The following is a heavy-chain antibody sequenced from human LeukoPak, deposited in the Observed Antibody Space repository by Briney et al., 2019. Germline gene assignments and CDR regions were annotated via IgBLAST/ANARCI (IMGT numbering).Heavy chain of an antibody. Sequence: SETLSLTCTVSGGSISSYYRSWIRQPPGKGLEWIGYIYTSGSTNYNPSLKSRVTISVDTSKNQFSLKLSSVTAADTAVYYCAGNIYYYYMDVWGKGTTVTVSS. CDR2: IYTSGST. J-gene: IGHJ6*03. D-gene: IGHD1-1*01. V-gene: IGHV4-4*09. CDR1: GGSISSYY. CDR3: AGNIYYYYMDV.